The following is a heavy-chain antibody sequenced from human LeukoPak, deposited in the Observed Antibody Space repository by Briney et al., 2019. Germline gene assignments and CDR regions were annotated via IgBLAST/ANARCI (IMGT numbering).Heavy chain of an antibody. V-gene: IGHV1-2*02. D-gene: IGHD3-16*01. Sequence: GASVKVSCKASGYTFTGYYMHWVRQAPGQGLEWMGWINPDSGGTNFAQSFQGSVTMTRGTSISTANMELSRLRSDDTAVYYCARDNDSRDPPHFDYWGQGTLVTVSS. J-gene: IGHJ4*02. CDR1: GYTFTGYY. CDR3: ARDNDSRDPPHFDY. CDR2: INPDSGGT.